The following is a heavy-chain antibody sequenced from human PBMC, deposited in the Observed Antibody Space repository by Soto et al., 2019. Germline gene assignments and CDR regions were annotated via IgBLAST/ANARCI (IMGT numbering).Heavy chain of an antibody. J-gene: IGHJ4*02. CDR2: IKQDGSEK. V-gene: IGHV3-7*01. CDR3: ARDRLIWGSYHYFDY. D-gene: IGHD3-16*02. Sequence: VQLVESGGGLVQPGGSLRLSCAASGFTFSSYWMSWVRQAPGKGLEWVANIKQDGSEKYYVDSVKGRFTISRDNAKNSLYLQMNSLRAEDTAVYYCARDRLIWGSYHYFDYWGQGTLVTVSS. CDR1: GFTFSSYW.